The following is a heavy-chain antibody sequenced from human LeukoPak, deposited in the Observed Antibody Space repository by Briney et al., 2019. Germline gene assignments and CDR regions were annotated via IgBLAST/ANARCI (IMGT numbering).Heavy chain of an antibody. CDR1: GGSFSGYY. V-gene: IGHV4-34*01. J-gene: IGHJ6*03. Sequence: SETLSLTCAVYGGSFSGYYWSWIRQPPGKGLEWIGEINHSGRTNYNPSLKSRVTISVDTSKNQFSLKLSSVTAADTAVYYCARGGGDGNYYYMDVWGKGTTVTVSS. CDR2: INHSGRT. CDR3: ARGGGDGNYYYMDV. D-gene: IGHD2-15*01.